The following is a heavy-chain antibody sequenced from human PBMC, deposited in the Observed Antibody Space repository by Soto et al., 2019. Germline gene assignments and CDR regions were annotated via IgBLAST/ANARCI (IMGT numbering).Heavy chain of an antibody. CDR1: GGSVSSGSYY. V-gene: IGHV4-61*01. CDR3: ARDLAAAGMDDYYYYGMDV. Sequence: PSETLSLTCTVSGGSVSSGSYYWSWIRQPPGKGLEWIGYIYYSGSTNYNPSLKSRVTILVDTSKNQFSLKLSSVTAADTAVYYCARDLAAAGMDDYYYYGMDVWGQGTTVTVSS. J-gene: IGHJ6*02. D-gene: IGHD6-13*01. CDR2: IYYSGST.